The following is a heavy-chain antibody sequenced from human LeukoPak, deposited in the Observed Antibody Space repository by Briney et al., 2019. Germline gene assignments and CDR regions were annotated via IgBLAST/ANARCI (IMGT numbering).Heavy chain of an antibody. CDR2: IYHSGST. CDR3: ARGDVDGPLDY. J-gene: IGHJ4*02. V-gene: IGHV4-39*07. Sequence: SETLSLTCTVSGGSISSSSYYWGWLRQPPGKGLEWIGSIYHSGSTYYNPSLKSRITISVDTTKNQFSLKLSSVTAADTAVYYCARGDVDGPLDYWGQGTLVTVSS. D-gene: IGHD5-24*01. CDR1: GGSISSSSYY.